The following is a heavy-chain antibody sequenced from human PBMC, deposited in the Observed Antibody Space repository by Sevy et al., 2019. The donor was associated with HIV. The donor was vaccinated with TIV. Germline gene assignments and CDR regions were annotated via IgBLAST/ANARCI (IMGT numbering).Heavy chain of an antibody. V-gene: IGHV3-48*04. CDR1: GFTFSTYS. CDR2: ISSSSSTI. D-gene: IGHD6-13*01. J-gene: IGHJ5*02. CDR3: ARGSDSSSWYNWFDP. Sequence: GGSLRLSCAASGFTFSTYSMNWVRQAPGKGLEWLSYISSSSSTIFYADSVKGRFTISRDNAKNSLYLQMNSLRAEDTAVYYCARGSDSSSWYNWFDPWGQGTLVTVSS.